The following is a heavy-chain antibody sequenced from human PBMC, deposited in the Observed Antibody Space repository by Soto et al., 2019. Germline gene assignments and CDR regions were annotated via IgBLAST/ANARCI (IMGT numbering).Heavy chain of an antibody. J-gene: IGHJ6*02. Sequence: PSETLSLTCTVSGDSISSSYWNWIRQAPGKGLEWIGYIDDTGSTNYNPSLKSRVTLSVDPSNNQYSLKLSSVTAADTAVYYCASWVLEASSREYHYYGMDVWRQGSTVTVS. CDR3: ASWVLEASSREYHYYGMDV. CDR1: GDSISSSY. V-gene: IGHV4-59*01. D-gene: IGHD3-3*01. CDR2: IDDTGST.